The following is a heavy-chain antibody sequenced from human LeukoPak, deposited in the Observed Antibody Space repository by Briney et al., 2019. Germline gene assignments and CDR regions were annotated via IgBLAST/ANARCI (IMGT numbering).Heavy chain of an antibody. CDR3: ARHRLRYANWFDP. CDR2: ISSSGSTI. D-gene: IGHD3-9*01. Sequence: GGSLRLSCAASGFTFSDYYMSWIRQAPGKGLEWVSYISSSGSTIYYADSVKGRFTISRDNAKNPLYLQMNSLRAEDTAVYYCARHRLRYANWFDPWGQGTLVTVSS. CDR1: GFTFSDYY. V-gene: IGHV3-11*01. J-gene: IGHJ5*02.